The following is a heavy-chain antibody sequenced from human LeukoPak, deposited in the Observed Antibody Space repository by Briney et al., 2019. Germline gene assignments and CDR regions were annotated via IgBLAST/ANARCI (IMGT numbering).Heavy chain of an antibody. V-gene: IGHV4-4*07. J-gene: IGHJ4*02. CDR1: VDSTSSYY. D-gene: IGHD2-15*01. CDR2: IYTSGST. CDR3: ARESRGVVVAATTHFDY. Sequence: SETLSLTCTVSVDSTSSYYWSWIRQPAGKGLEWIGRIYTSGSTNYNPSLKSRVTMSVDTSKNQFSLKLSSVTAADTAVYYCARESRGVVVAATTHFDYWGQGTLVTVSS.